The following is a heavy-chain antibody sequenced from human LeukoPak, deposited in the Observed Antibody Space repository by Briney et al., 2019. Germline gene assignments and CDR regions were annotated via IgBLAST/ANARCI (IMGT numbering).Heavy chain of an antibody. V-gene: IGHV4-39*07. CDR1: GGSNSSGTYY. D-gene: IGHD1-14*01. CDR3: AKEGTVRWFDP. Sequence: SETLSLTCTVSGGSNSSGTYYWTVIRQPPGKGLEWIGGIYHTGHTFYNPSLKSGVTISVETSKNQFSQKLNSVTAADTAVYYCAKEGTVRWFDPWGQGTLVTVSS. CDR2: IYHTGHT. J-gene: IGHJ5*02.